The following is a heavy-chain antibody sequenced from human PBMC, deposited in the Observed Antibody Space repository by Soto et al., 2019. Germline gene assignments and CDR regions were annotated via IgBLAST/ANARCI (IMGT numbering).Heavy chain of an antibody. Sequence: EVQLLESGGGLVQPGGSLRLSCAAAGFTFRSYAMNWVLQAPGKGLELVARITGSGVTTYYANSVKGRFTISRHNSNNTLSLKMNSLRAEDTAVYYCATDLLHTYSYDSSGFFDYWGQVTLVTVSS. CDR2: ITGSGVTT. V-gene: IGHV3-23*01. D-gene: IGHD3-22*01. J-gene: IGHJ4*02. CDR1: GFTFRSYA. CDR3: ATDLLHTYSYDSSGFFDY.